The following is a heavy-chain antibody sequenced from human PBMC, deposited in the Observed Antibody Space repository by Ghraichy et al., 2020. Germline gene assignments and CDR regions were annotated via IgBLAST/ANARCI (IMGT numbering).Heavy chain of an antibody. CDR1: GFTFSSYA. CDR3: AKSPGRLQQSDY. Sequence: GGSLRLSCAASGFTFSSYAMNWVRQAPGKGLEWVSTVSGSGGETYYADAVKGRFTISRDNSKNTLFLQMNSLRAEDTAVYYCAKSPGRLQQSDYWGQGTLVTVSS. D-gene: IGHD5-24*01. J-gene: IGHJ4*02. CDR2: VSGSGGET. V-gene: IGHV3-23*01.